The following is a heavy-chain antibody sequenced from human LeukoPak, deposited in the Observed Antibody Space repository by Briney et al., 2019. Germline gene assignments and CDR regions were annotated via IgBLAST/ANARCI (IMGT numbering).Heavy chain of an antibody. CDR1: GFTFSSYA. CDR2: IESKTDGGTT. Sequence: GGSLRLSCAASGFTFSSYAMSWVRQIPGKGLEWVGRIESKTDGGTTDYAAPVKGRFTISRDDSTNTLYLQMNSLKSEDTAVYYCTTYGSGRKFDYWGQGILVTVSS. V-gene: IGHV3-15*04. CDR3: TTYGSGRKFDY. D-gene: IGHD3-10*01. J-gene: IGHJ4*02.